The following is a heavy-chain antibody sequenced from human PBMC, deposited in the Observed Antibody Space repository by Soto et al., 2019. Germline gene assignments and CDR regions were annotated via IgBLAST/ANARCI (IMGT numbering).Heavy chain of an antibody. CDR1: GGSFSGYY. V-gene: IGHV4-34*01. Sequence: PSETLSLTCAVYGGSFSGYYWSWIRQPPGKGLEWIGEINHSGSTNYNPSLKSRVTISVDTSKNQFSLKLSSVTAADTAVYYCARGGRHDAFDIWGQGTMVTVS. CDR2: INHSGST. CDR3: ARGGRHDAFDI. J-gene: IGHJ3*02.